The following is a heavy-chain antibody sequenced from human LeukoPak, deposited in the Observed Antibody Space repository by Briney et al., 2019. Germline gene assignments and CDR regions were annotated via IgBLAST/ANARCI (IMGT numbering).Heavy chain of an antibody. D-gene: IGHD3-10*01. J-gene: IGHJ4*02. CDR1: GGSISSGGYY. CDR3: ARSFGESYFDY. CDR2: ISYSGNT. Sequence: SETLSLTCTVSGGSISSGGYYWSWMRQHPGKGLEWIGYISYSGNTYYNPSLKSRLTISVDTSKNQFSLKLSSVTAADTAVYYCARSFGESYFDYWGQGILVTVSP. V-gene: IGHV4-31*03.